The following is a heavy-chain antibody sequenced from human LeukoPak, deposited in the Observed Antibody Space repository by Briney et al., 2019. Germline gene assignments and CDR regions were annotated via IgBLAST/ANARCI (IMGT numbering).Heavy chain of an antibody. CDR3: ARTPQKSPNCSSTSCHSRWYFDY. Sequence: SGTLSLTCAVSGGSISSSNWWSWVRQPPGKGLEWIGEIYHSGSTNYNPSLKSRVTISVDKSKNQFSLKLSSVTAADTAVYYCARTPQKSPNCSSTSCHSRWYFDYWGQGTLVTVSS. J-gene: IGHJ4*02. V-gene: IGHV4-4*02. D-gene: IGHD2-2*01. CDR2: IYHSGST. CDR1: GGSISSSNW.